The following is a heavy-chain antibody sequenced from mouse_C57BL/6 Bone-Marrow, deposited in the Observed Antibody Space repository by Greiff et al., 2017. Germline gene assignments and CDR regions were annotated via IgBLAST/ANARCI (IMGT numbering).Heavy chain of an antibody. Sequence: VQLQQSGAELVKPGASVKLSCTASGFNINDYYMHWVKQRTEQGLEWIGRIDPEDGETKYAPKFQGKATITADTSSNTAYLQLSSLTSEDTAVYYCARRDGTYYFDYWGQGTTLTVSS. CDR3: ARRDGTYYFDY. D-gene: IGHD2-3*01. CDR1: GFNINDYY. V-gene: IGHV14-2*01. J-gene: IGHJ2*01. CDR2: IDPEDGET.